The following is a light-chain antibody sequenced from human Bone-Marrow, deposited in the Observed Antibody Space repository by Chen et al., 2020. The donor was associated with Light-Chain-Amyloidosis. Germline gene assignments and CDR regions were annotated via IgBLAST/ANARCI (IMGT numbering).Light chain of an antibody. CDR1: DLPTKY. CDR2: RDT. CDR3: QSADSSGTYEVI. Sequence: SHELTQPPSLSVSPGQTARITCSGDDLPTKYAYWYQQKPGLAPVLVIHRDTDRPSGISERFSGSSSGTTATLTISGVQAEDEADYHCQSADSSGTYEVIFGGGTKLTVL. J-gene: IGLJ2*01. V-gene: IGLV3-25*03.